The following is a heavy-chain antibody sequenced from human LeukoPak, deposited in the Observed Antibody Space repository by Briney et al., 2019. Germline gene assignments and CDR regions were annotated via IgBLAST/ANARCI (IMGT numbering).Heavy chain of an antibody. D-gene: IGHD4-23*01. J-gene: IGHJ4*02. Sequence: GGSLRLSCAASGFTFSNYYMQWVRQAPGKGRVGVSQIKGDGNHIDYADSVKGRFSISRDNAKNTLFLQMNSLRVEDTAVYYCARDTETDLTLDSWGQGTLVTVSS. CDR2: IKGDGNHI. CDR1: GFTFSNYY. V-gene: IGHV3-74*01. CDR3: ARDTETDLTLDS.